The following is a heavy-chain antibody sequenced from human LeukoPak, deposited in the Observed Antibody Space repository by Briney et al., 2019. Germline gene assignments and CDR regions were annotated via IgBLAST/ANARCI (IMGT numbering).Heavy chain of an antibody. D-gene: IGHD6-19*01. CDR2: IHYSGST. CDR3: ARLASSGWSHCDY. CDR1: GDSISTYY. Sequence: SETLSLTCTVSGDSISTYYWSWIRQPPGKGLEWIGYIHYSGSTNYNPSLKSRVTISVDTSKNQFSLKMNSVTAADTAVYYCARLASSGWSHCDYWGQGTLVTVSS. V-gene: IGHV4-59*08. J-gene: IGHJ4*02.